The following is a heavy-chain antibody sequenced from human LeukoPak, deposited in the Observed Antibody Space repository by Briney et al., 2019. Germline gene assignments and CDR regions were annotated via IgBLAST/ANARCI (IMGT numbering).Heavy chain of an antibody. CDR3: AKRHGISTSEQGIDY. V-gene: IGHV3-30*18. D-gene: IGHD3-10*01. Sequence: PGGSLRLSCAASGFTFSSYGMHCVRQAPGKGLEWVAVISYDGNNEFYADSVKGRFTISRDISKNTLYLQMNSLRAEDTAVYYCAKRHGISTSEQGIDYWGQGTLVTVSS. CDR1: GFTFSSYG. J-gene: IGHJ4*02. CDR2: ISYDGNNE.